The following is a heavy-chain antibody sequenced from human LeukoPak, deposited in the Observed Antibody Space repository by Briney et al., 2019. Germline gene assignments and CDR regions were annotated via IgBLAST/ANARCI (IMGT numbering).Heavy chain of an antibody. CDR2: IYPGDSDT. V-gene: IGHV5-51*01. D-gene: IGHD2-15*01. CDR1: GYSFTSYW. J-gene: IGHJ4*02. Sequence: GESLKISCKGSGYSFTSYWIGRVRQMPGKGLEWMGIIYPGDSDTRYSPSFQGQVTISADKSISTAYLQWSSLKASDTAMYYCASRNCSGGSCYDYWGQRTLVTVSS. CDR3: ASRNCSGGSCYDY.